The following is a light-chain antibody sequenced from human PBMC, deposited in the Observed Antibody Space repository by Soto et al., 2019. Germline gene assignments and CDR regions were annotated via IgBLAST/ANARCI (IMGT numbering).Light chain of an antibody. Sequence: QSALTQPPSASGSPGQSVTISCTGTSSDIGGYNYVSWYQHHPGRAPKLLIYDVDKRPPGVPSRFSGSKSGNTASLTVSGLLADDEADYYCLSYGGNNNYVFGTGTKLTVL. CDR1: SSDIGGYNY. J-gene: IGLJ1*01. CDR3: LSYGGNNNYV. CDR2: DVD. V-gene: IGLV2-8*01.